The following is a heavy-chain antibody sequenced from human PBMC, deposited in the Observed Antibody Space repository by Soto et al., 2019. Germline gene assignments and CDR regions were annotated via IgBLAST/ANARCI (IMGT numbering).Heavy chain of an antibody. D-gene: IGHD3-10*01. V-gene: IGHV3-48*03. J-gene: IGHJ6*02. CDR3: ARGPAPSMVRGVPPYYYGMDV. CDR2: ISSSGSTI. Sequence: GSLRLSCAASGFTFSSYEMNWVRQAPGKGLEWVSYISSSGSTIYYADSVKGRFTISRDNAKNSLYLQMNSLRAEDTAVYYCARGPAPSMVRGVPPYYYGMDVWGQGTTVTV. CDR1: GFTFSSYE.